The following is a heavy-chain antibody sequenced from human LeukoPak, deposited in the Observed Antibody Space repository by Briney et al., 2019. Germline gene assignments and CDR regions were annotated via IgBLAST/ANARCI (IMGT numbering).Heavy chain of an antibody. CDR2: INPNSGGT. V-gene: IGHV1-2*06. J-gene: IGHJ6*02. Sequence: GASVNVSCKASGYTFTGYYMHWVRQAPGQGLEWMGRINPNSGGTNYAQKFQGRVTMTRDTSISTAYMELSRLRSDDTAVYYCARGNIVVVPAAIGVIWAYGMDVWGQGTTVTVSS. D-gene: IGHD2-2*02. CDR3: ARGNIVVVPAAIGVIWAYGMDV. CDR1: GYTFTGYY.